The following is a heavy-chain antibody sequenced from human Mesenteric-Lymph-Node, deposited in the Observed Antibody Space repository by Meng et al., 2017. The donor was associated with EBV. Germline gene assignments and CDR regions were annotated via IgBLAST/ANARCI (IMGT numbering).Heavy chain of an antibody. V-gene: IGHV1-8*01. J-gene: IGHJ4*02. D-gene: IGHD6-19*01. CDR2: MNPNSGNT. CDR3: AYAPVAGRMDY. CDR1: GYTITSYD. Sequence: QVQLVQSGAEVKKPGASVKVSCKASGYTITSYDINWVRQATGQGLEWMGWMNPNSGNTGYAQKFQGRITMTRNTSISTAYMELSNLRSEDTAVYFCAYAPVAGRMDYWGQGTLVTVSS.